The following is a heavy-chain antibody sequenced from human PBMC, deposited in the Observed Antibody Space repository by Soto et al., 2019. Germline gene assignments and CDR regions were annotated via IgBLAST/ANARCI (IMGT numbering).Heavy chain of an antibody. CDR2: ISGSGGST. J-gene: IGHJ5*02. V-gene: IGHV3-23*01. Sequence: PGGSLRLSCAASGFTFSSYAMSWVRQAPGKGLEWVSAISGSGGSTYYADSVKGRFTISRDNSKNMLYLQMNSLRAEDTAVYYCAKERGYSSSSMWFDPWGQGTLVTVSS. D-gene: IGHD6-6*01. CDR1: GFTFSSYA. CDR3: AKERGYSSSSMWFDP.